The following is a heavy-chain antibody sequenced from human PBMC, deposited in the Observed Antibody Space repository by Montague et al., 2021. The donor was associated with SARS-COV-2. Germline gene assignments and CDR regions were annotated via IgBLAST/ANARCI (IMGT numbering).Heavy chain of an antibody. Sequence: SLRLSFSASGFTFSSYAMSWVRQAPGKGLEWVSVIYSGGSSTYYADSVKGRFTISRDNSKDTLYLQMNSLRAEDTAVYYCAKDLSMGGYYFGYWGQGTLVTVSS. CDR2: IYSGGSST. CDR3: AKDLSMGGYYFGY. CDR1: GFTFSSYA. J-gene: IGHJ4*02. D-gene: IGHD3-22*01. V-gene: IGHV3-23*03.